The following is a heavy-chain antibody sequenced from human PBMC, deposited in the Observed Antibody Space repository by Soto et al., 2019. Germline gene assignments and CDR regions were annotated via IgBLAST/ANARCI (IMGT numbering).Heavy chain of an antibody. D-gene: IGHD3-22*01. CDR2: ISAYNGST. Sequence: ASVKVSCKASGYTFTSYYMHWVRQAPGQGLEWMGWISAYNGSTNYAQKLQGRVTMTTDTSTSTAYMELRSLRSDDTAVYYCASLEGGYFVTWGQGTLVTVSS. J-gene: IGHJ4*02. V-gene: IGHV1-18*04. CDR1: GYTFTSYY. CDR3: ASLEGGYFVT.